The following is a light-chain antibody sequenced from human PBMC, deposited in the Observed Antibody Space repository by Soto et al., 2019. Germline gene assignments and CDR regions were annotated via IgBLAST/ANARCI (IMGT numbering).Light chain of an antibody. CDR1: QNVNAN. Sequence: EVVMTQSPATLSVSPGERATLSCRASQNVNANLAWYQQKPGQAPRLLIHGASTRATGIPARSSGRGFGTASILTISRLQADDFAFYYCQQYNTWLWTFGQGTKVEGK. CDR2: GAS. CDR3: QQYNTWLWT. V-gene: IGKV3-15*01. J-gene: IGKJ1*01.